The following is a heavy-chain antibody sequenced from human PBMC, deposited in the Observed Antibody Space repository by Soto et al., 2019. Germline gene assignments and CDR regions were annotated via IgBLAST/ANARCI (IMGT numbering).Heavy chain of an antibody. V-gene: IGHV3-30-3*01. CDR3: AREDYGAHYFDY. CDR2: ISYDGSNK. D-gene: IGHD4-17*01. Sequence: QVQLVESGGGVVQPGRSLRLSCAASGFTFSSYAMHWVRQAPGKGLEWVAVISYDGSNKYYADSVKGRFTISRDNSKNTLYLQMNSLRAEDTAVYYCAREDYGAHYFDYWGQGTLVTVSS. CDR1: GFTFSSYA. J-gene: IGHJ4*02.